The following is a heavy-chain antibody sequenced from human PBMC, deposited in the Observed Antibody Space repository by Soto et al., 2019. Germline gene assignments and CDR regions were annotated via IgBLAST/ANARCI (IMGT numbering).Heavy chain of an antibody. Sequence: GGSLRLSCAASGFTFSSYAMSWVRQAPGKGLEWVSAISGSGGSTYYADSVKGRFTISRDNSKNTLYLQMNSLRAEDTAVYYCAKERARAYFVFQPRYYFDYWGQGTLVTVSS. D-gene: IGHD2-21*01. CDR3: AKERARAYFVFQPRYYFDY. V-gene: IGHV3-23*01. CDR2: ISGSGGST. J-gene: IGHJ4*02. CDR1: GFTFSSYA.